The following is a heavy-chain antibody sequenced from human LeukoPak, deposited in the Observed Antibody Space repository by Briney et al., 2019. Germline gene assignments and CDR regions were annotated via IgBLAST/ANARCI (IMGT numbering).Heavy chain of an antibody. CDR3: AKGRHHYDSSGYYLGDY. Sequence: GGSLRLSCAASGFTFSSYAMSWVRQAPGKGLEWVSAISGSGGSTYYTDSVKGRFTISRDNSKNTLYLQMNSLRAEDTAVYYCAKGRHHYDSSGYYLGDYWGQGTLVTVSS. D-gene: IGHD3-22*01. V-gene: IGHV3-23*01. CDR2: ISGSGGST. CDR1: GFTFSSYA. J-gene: IGHJ4*02.